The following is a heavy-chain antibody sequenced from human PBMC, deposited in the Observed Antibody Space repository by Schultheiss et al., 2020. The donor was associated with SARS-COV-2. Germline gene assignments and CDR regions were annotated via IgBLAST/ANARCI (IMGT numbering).Heavy chain of an antibody. V-gene: IGHV3-53*04. CDR1: GFTFSSYS. CDR2: ISGGGGT. CDR3: AKVSAYEPYYMDV. D-gene: IGHD5-12*01. Sequence: GGSLRLSCEASGFTFSSYSMNWVRQAPGKGLEWVSLISGGGGTDYADSVKGRFTVSRHNSKNTMYLQMNSLTFEDTAIYYCAKVSAYEPYYMDVWGKGTTVTVSS. J-gene: IGHJ6*03.